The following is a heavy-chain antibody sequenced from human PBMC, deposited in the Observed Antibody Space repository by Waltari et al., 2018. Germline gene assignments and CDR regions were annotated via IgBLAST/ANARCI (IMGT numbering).Heavy chain of an antibody. Sequence: QLQLQESGPGLVKPSETLSLTCTVSGGSISSSSYYWGWIRQPPGKGLEWIGSIYYSGSTYYNPSLKSRVTISVDTSKNQFSLKLSSVTAADTAVYYCARSGSWLVIPTYYFDYWGQGTLVTVSS. V-gene: IGHV4-39*07. CDR2: IYYSGST. D-gene: IGHD6-13*01. J-gene: IGHJ4*02. CDR3: ARSGSWLVIPTYYFDY. CDR1: GGSISSSSYY.